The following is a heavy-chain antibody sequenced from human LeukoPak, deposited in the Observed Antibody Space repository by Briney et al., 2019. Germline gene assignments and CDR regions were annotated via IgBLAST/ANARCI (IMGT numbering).Heavy chain of an antibody. Sequence: GGSLRLSCAASGFTFSNYALHWVRQAPGKGLEWVAVISYDGSNKFYADSVRGRFTISRDNSKNTLSLQMDSLRPEDTAVYYCARGPDYDILADYFDYWGQGTLVTVSS. CDR3: ARGPDYDILADYFDY. CDR1: GFTFSNYA. D-gene: IGHD3-9*01. CDR2: ISYDGSNK. V-gene: IGHV3-30*04. J-gene: IGHJ4*02.